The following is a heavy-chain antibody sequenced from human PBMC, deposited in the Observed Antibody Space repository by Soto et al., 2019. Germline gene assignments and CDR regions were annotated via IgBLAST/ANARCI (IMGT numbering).Heavy chain of an antibody. CDR3: AKDGMLGQFDY. Sequence: EVQLVESGGGLVQPGGSLRLSCAASGFTLRGYWMHWVRQAPGKGLVWVSRINSDGSSTSYADSVKGRFTISRDNAKNTLHLQMNSLRVEDTAVYDCAKDGMLGQFDYWGQGTLVTASS. CDR1: GFTLRGYW. CDR2: INSDGSST. V-gene: IGHV3-74*01. D-gene: IGHD3-16*01. J-gene: IGHJ4*02.